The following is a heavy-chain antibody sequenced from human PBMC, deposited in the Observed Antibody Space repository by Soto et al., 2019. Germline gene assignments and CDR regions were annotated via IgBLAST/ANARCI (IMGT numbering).Heavy chain of an antibody. CDR2: IYSGGST. CDR1: GFTVSSNY. V-gene: IGHV3-53*02. CDR3: ATEMDPYGMDV. D-gene: IGHD2-8*01. Sequence: EVQLVETGGGLIQPGGSLRLSCAASGFTVSSNYMSWVRQAPGKGLEWVSVIYSGGSTYYADSVKGRFTISRDNSKNTLHLQMNSLRAEDTAVYYCATEMDPYGMDVWGQGTTVTVSS. J-gene: IGHJ6*02.